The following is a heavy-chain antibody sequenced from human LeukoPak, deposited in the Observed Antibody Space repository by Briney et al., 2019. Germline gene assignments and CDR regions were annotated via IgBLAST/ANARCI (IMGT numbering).Heavy chain of an antibody. CDR1: GFTLSTYG. V-gene: IGHV3-30*02. D-gene: IGHD1-26*01. CDR3: ARLMVGQAGVGATHLGY. J-gene: IGHJ4*02. CDR2: IRHDGSAT. Sequence: GGSLRLSCTASGFTLSTYGMHWVRQAPGKGLEWVTFIRHDGSATYYADSVKGRFTSSRDNSKSTAYLEVNSPRPEDTAVYYCARLMVGQAGVGATHLGYWGQGTLLSVSS.